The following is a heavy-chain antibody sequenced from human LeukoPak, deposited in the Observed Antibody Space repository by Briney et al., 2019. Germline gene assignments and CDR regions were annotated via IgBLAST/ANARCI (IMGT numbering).Heavy chain of an antibody. CDR3: AKAYCSGGSCYLWGPFDY. J-gene: IGHJ4*02. CDR2: ISGSGGST. CDR1: GFTFSRYA. Sequence: GGSLRLSCAASGFTFSRYAMSWVRQAPGKGLEWVSAISGSGGSTYYADSVKGRFTISRDNSKNTLYLQMNSLRAEDTAVYYCAKAYCSGGSCYLWGPFDYWGQGTLVTVSS. D-gene: IGHD2-15*01. V-gene: IGHV3-23*01.